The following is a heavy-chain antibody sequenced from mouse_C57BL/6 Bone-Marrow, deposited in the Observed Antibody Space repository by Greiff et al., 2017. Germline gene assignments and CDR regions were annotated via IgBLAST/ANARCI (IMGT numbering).Heavy chain of an antibody. V-gene: IGHV1-72*01. CDR2: IDTNSGGT. J-gene: IGHJ3*01. CDR1: GYTFTSYW. D-gene: IGHD2-1*01. Sequence: QVQLQQPGAELVKPGASVKLSCKASGYTFTSYWMHWVKQRPGRGLEWIGRIDTNSGGTKYNEKFKSKATLPVDKPSSTAYMQRSSLTSEDSAVYYCARGGGNSWFAYWGQGTLVTVSA. CDR3: ARGGGNSWFAY.